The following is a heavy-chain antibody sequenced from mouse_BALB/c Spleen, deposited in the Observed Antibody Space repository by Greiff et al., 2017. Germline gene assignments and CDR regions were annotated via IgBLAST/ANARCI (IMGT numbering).Heavy chain of an antibody. V-gene: IGHV5-12-1*01. Sequence: EVKLVESGGGLVKPGGSLKLSCAASGFAFSSYDMSWVRQTPEKRLEWVAYISSGGGSTYYPDTVKGRFTISRDNAKNTLYLQMSSLKSEDTAMYYCAREDGNPAWFAYWGQGTLVTVSA. CDR2: ISSGGGST. CDR3: AREDGNPAWFAY. CDR1: GFAFSSYD. J-gene: IGHJ3*01. D-gene: IGHD2-1*01.